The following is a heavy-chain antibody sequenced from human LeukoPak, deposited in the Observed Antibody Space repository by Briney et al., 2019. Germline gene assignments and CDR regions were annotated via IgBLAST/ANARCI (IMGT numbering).Heavy chain of an antibody. Sequence: PGGSLRLSCAASGFTVSSNYMSWVRQAPGKGLEWVSVIYSGGSTYYADSVKGRFTISRDNSRNTLYLQMNSLRAEDTAVYYCARERRGFVDYWGQGTLVTVSS. CDR2: IYSGGST. D-gene: IGHD3-10*01. V-gene: IGHV3-53*01. CDR1: GFTVSSNY. J-gene: IGHJ4*02. CDR3: ARERRGFVDY.